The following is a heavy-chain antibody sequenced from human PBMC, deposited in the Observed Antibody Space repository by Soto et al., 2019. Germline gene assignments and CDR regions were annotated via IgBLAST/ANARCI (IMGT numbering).Heavy chain of an antibody. CDR1: GGSISSSSYY. J-gene: IGHJ6*03. CDR3: ARHLSQDIVVVPAAISHSFWAYYYYMDV. D-gene: IGHD2-2*01. Sequence: QLQLQESGPGLVKPSETLSLTCTVSGGSISSSSYYWGWIRQPPGKGLEWIGSIYYSGSTYYNPSLKSRVTISVDTSKNQFSLKLSSVTAADTAVYYCARHLSQDIVVVPAAISHSFWAYYYYMDVWGKGTTVTVSS. CDR2: IYYSGST. V-gene: IGHV4-39*01.